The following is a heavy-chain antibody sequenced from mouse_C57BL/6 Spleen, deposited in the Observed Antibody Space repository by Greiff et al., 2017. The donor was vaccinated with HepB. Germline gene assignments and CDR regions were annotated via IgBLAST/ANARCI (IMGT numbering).Heavy chain of an antibody. D-gene: IGHD2-1*01. CDR2: INPNNGGT. CDR3: ARYLIYYGNYGAMDY. Sequence: EVQLQQSGPELVKPGASVKIPCKASGYTFTDYNMDWVKQSHGQSLEWIGDINPNNGGTIYNQKFKGKATLTVDKSSSTAYMELRSLTSEDTAVYYCARYLIYYGNYGAMDYWGQGTSVTVSS. CDR1: GYTFTDYN. V-gene: IGHV1-18*01. J-gene: IGHJ4*01.